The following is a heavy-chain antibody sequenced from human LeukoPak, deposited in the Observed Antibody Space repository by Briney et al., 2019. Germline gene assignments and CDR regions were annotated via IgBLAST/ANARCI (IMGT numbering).Heavy chain of an antibody. CDR3: ARGYCSTTSCYGRYYYGMDV. D-gene: IGHD2-2*01. CDR2: IYSGGST. J-gene: IGHJ6*02. CDR1: GFTFSSYA. Sequence: PGGSLRLSCAASGFTFSSYAMSWVRQAPGEGLEWVSVIYSGGSTYYADSVKGRFTISRDNSKNTLYLQMNSLRAADTAVYYCARGYCSTTSCYGRYYYGMDVWGQGTTVTVSS. V-gene: IGHV3-66*01.